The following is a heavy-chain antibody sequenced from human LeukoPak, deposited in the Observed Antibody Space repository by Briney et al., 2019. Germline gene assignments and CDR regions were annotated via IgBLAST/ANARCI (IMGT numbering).Heavy chain of an antibody. CDR2: ISYDGSNK. J-gene: IGHJ5*02. V-gene: IGHV3-30*18. D-gene: IGHD3-9*01. Sequence: PGGSLRLSCAASGFTFSSYGMHWVRQAPGKGLEWVAVISYDGSNKYYADSVKGRFTISRDNSKNMLYLQMNSLRAEDTAVYYCAKVSLDETTPLRYFDWAGGNWFDPWGQGTLVTVSS. CDR3: AKVSLDETTPLRYFDWAGGNWFDP. CDR1: GFTFSSYG.